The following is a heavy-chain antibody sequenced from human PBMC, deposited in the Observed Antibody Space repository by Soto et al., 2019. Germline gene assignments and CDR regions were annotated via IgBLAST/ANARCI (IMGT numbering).Heavy chain of an antibody. D-gene: IGHD1-1*01. CDR1: GFTFSSYA. J-gene: IGHJ4*02. V-gene: IGHV3-23*01. CDR2: ISGSGGST. Sequence: EVQLLESGGDLEQPGGSQRLSCAASGFTFSSYAMSWVRQAPGKGLEWVSAISGSGGSTYYADSVKGRFTISRDNSKNTLYLQMNSLRAEDTAVYYCAKDPTGTGGDYWGQGTLVTVSS. CDR3: AKDPTGTGGDY.